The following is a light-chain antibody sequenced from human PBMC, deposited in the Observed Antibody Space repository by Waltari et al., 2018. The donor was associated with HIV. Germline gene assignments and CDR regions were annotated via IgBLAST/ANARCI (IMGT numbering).Light chain of an antibody. CDR1: SRDL. CDR3: CSYVGSGTWV. V-gene: IGLV2-23*02. Sequence: QSALTQPASVSGSPGQSITLSCTGTSRDLVSWYQQHPDKAPKVMIFEVSKRPSGVSNRFSGSKSGNTASLTISGLQAEDEADYYCCSYVGSGTWVFGGGTKLTVL. CDR2: EVS. J-gene: IGLJ3*02.